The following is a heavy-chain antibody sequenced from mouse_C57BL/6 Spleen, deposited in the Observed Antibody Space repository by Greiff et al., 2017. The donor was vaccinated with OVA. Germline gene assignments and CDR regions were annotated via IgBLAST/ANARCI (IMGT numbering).Heavy chain of an antibody. J-gene: IGHJ4*01. D-gene: IGHD2-12*01. CDR1: GYTFTSYW. V-gene: IGHV1-59*01. CDR3: AREHYTAMDY. CDR2: IDPSDSYT. Sequence: QVQLQQPGAELVRPGTSVKLSCKASGYTFTSYWMHWVKQRPGQGLEWIGVIDPSDSYTNYTQKFKGKATLTVDTSSSTAYMQLSSLTSEDSAVYYCAREHYTAMDYWGQGTSVTVSS.